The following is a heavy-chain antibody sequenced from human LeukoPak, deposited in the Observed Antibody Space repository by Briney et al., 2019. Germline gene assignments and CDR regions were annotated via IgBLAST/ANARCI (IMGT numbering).Heavy chain of an antibody. D-gene: IGHD6-13*01. V-gene: IGHV4-38-2*02. J-gene: IGHJ4*02. Sequence: SETLSLTCTVSGYSISSGYYWGWIRQPPGKGLERIGSIYHSGSTYYNPSLKSRVTISVDTSKNQFSLKLSSVTAADTAVYYCARYTRIAAAGPAFDYWGQGTLVTVSS. CDR2: IYHSGST. CDR3: ARYTRIAAAGPAFDY. CDR1: GYSISSGYY.